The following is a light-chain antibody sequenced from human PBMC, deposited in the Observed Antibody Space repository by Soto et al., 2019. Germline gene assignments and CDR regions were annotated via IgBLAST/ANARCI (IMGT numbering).Light chain of an antibody. CDR1: SSDVGGYNY. V-gene: IGLV2-14*01. CDR3: SSYTSSSPWV. CDR2: EVS. J-gene: IGLJ3*02. Sequence: QSVLTQPASVSGSPGQSITISCTGTSSDVGGYNYVSWYQQHPGKAPKLMIYEVSNRPSGVSNRFSGSKSGNTASLIISGLQAEDAADYYCSSYTSSSPWVFGGGTKLTVL.